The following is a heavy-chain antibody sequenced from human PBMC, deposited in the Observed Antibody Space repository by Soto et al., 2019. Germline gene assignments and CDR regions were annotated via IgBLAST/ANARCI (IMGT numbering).Heavy chain of an antibody. CDR3: ARLGGAARPDYYYGMDV. D-gene: IGHD6-6*01. Sequence: GESLKISCKGPGYSFTSYWIGWVRQMPGKGLEWMGIIYPGDSDTRYSLSFQGQVTISADKSISTAYLQWSSLKASDTAMYYCARLGGAARPDYYYGMDVWGQGTTVTVSS. CDR2: IYPGDSDT. CDR1: GYSFTSYW. V-gene: IGHV5-51*01. J-gene: IGHJ6*02.